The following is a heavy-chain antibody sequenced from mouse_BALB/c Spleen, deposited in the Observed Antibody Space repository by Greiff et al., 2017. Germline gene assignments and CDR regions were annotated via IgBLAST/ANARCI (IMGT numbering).Heavy chain of an antibody. CDR1: GFSLTSYG. Sequence: AKLQESGPGLVAPSQSLSITCTVSGFSLTSYGVHWVRQPPGKGLEWLGVIWAGGSTNYNSALMSRLSISKDNSKSQVFLKMNSLQTDDTAMYYCARGGYYVWYFDVWGAGTTVTVSS. CDR2: IWAGGST. J-gene: IGHJ1*01. D-gene: IGHD2-3*01. CDR3: ARGGYYVWYFDV. V-gene: IGHV2-9*02.